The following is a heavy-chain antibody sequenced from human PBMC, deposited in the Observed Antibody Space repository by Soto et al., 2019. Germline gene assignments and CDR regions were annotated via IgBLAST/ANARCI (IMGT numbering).Heavy chain of an antibody. CDR3: ARVLIPSWGFDY. CDR1: GGSVSSGSYY. Sequence: PSETLSLTCTVSGGSVSSGSYYWSWIRQPPGKGLEWIGYIYYSGSTNYNPSLKSRVTISVDTSKNQFSLKLSSVTAAATAVYYCARVLIPSWGFDYWGQGTLVTVSS. J-gene: IGHJ4*02. D-gene: IGHD3-16*01. V-gene: IGHV4-61*01. CDR2: IYYSGST.